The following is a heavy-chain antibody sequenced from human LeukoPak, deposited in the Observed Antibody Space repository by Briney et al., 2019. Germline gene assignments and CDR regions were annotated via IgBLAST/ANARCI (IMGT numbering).Heavy chain of an antibody. CDR2: ISSGGLTI. CDR3: ARDFDYGDYIDF. V-gene: IGHV3-48*04. CDR1: GFTFSTYT. J-gene: IGHJ4*02. Sequence: PGGSLRLSCVASGFTFSTYTFNWVRQAQGKGLEWLSYISSGGLTIFYADSVKGRFTISRDNTKNAIYLDMTNLRAEDTAVYYCARDFDYGDYIDFWGQGTLVAVSS. D-gene: IGHD4/OR15-4a*01.